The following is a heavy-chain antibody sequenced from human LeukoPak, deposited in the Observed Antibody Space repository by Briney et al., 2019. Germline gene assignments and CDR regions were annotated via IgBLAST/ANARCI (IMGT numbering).Heavy chain of an antibody. CDR1: GFSFSDYS. J-gene: IGHJ6*02. CDR3: AKESVGCSGGSCYFYGMDV. V-gene: IGHV3-23*01. D-gene: IGHD2-15*01. Sequence: GSLRLSCAASGFSFSDYSMNWVRQAPGKGLEWVSGISGRGGGTYYPDSVKGRFTITRDNSKNTLYLQMNSLRAEDTAVYYCAKESVGCSGGSCYFYGMDVWGQGTTVTVSS. CDR2: ISGRGGGT.